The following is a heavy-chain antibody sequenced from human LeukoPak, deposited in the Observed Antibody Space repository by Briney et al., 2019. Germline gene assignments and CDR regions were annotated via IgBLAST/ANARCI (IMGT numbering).Heavy chain of an antibody. CDR1: GFTFSSYA. Sequence: PGGSLRLSCAASGFTFSSYAMSWVHQAPGKGLEWVSAISGSGGSTYYADSVKGRFTISRDNSKNTLYLQMNSLRAEDTAVYYCANSLQLSWFGEYQDWGQGTLVTVSS. CDR3: ANSLQLSWFGEYQD. J-gene: IGHJ4*02. D-gene: IGHD3-10*01. CDR2: ISGSGGST. V-gene: IGHV3-23*01.